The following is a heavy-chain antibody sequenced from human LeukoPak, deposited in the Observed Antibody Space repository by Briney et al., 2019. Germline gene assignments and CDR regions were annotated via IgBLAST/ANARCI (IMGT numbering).Heavy chain of an antibody. V-gene: IGHV4-38-2*02. J-gene: IGHJ3*02. CDR2: IYHSGST. CDR1: GYSISSGYY. D-gene: IGHD1-26*01. CDR3: ARVLVGGDTFDI. Sequence: PSETLSLTCTVSGYSISSGYYWGWIRQPPGKGLEWIGSIYHSGSTYYNPSLKSRVTISVDTSKNQFSLKLSSVTAADTAVYYCARVLVGGDTFDIWGQGTMVTVSS.